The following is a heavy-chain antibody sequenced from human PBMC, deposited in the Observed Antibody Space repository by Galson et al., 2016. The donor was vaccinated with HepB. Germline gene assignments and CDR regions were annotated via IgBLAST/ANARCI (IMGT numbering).Heavy chain of an antibody. J-gene: IGHJ4*02. V-gene: IGHV1-3*01. CDR1: GSGYTFTSHA. CDR3: ATGVGQWSSS. Sequence: SVKVSCKASGSGYTFTSHAIHWIRQAPGQGLEFMGWMNAGRGNSKLSQEFQGRVTLTRDTSASIAYMELNSLRSEDTAVDYCATGVGQWSSSWGQGTLVIVSS. D-gene: IGHD2-15*01. CDR2: MNAGRGNS.